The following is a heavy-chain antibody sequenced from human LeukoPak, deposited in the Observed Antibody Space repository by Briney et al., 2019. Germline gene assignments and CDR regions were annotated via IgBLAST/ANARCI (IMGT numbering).Heavy chain of an antibody. CDR1: GYNFINYW. Sequence: GESLKIPCKGSGYNFINYWIGWVRQMPGKGLEWMGIIYPGDSGTRYSPSFQGQVTISADKSISTAYLQWSSLKASDTAMYYCARHRDECIDYWGQGTLVTVSS. D-gene: IGHD2-8*01. V-gene: IGHV5-51*01. CDR3: ARHRDECIDY. CDR2: IYPGDSGT. J-gene: IGHJ4*02.